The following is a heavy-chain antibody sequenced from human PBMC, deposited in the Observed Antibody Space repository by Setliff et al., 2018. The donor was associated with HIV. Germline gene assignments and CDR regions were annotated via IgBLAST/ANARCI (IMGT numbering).Heavy chain of an antibody. CDR3: ARAPPGIQNDAFDV. V-gene: IGHV4-61*09. Sequence: SETLSLTCTVSGGSIRSGSYYWTWIRQPAGKGPEWIGHIYTNGYTNYNPSLKSRVTISVDTSRDKFSLQLTSVTAADTAVYYCARAPPGIQNDAFDVWGQGTMVTV. J-gene: IGHJ3*01. CDR2: IYTNGYT. CDR1: GGSIRSGSYY.